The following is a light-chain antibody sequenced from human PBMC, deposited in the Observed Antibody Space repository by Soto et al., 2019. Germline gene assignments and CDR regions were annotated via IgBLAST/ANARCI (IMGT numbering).Light chain of an antibody. CDR1: QSVSNF. CDR2: DTS. J-gene: IGKJ5*01. Sequence: EIVLTQSPATLSLSPGERATLSCRASQSVSNFLAWFQQKPGQAPRLLIYDTSKRSTGIPARFSGSGSETDFTLTISSPEPEDLAVCYCQHRSNWPLTFGRGTRLDIK. V-gene: IGKV3-11*01. CDR3: QHRSNWPLT.